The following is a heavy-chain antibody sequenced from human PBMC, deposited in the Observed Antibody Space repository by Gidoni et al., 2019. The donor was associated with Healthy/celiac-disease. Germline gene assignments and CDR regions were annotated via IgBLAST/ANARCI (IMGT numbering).Heavy chain of an antibody. CDR3: ARDLKAVAGIWFYGNNWFDP. Sequence: QVQLVESGGGLVKPGGSLRLSCAASGFTFSDYYMSWIRQAPGKGLEWVSYISSSSSYTNYADSVKSRFTISRDNAKNSLYLQMNSLRAEDTAVYYCARDLKAVAGIWFYGNNWFDPWGQGTLVTVSS. CDR1: GFTFSDYY. CDR2: ISSSSSYT. D-gene: IGHD6-19*01. V-gene: IGHV3-11*06. J-gene: IGHJ5*02.